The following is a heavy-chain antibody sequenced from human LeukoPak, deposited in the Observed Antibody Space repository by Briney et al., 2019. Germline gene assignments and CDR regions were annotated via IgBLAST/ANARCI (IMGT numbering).Heavy chain of an antibody. CDR2: ISSSGSTI. V-gene: IGHV3-48*03. J-gene: IGHJ4*02. Sequence: QPGGSLRLSCAASGFTFSSYEMNWVRQAPGKGLEWVSYISSSGSTIYYADSVKGRFTISRDNAKNSLYLQMNSLRAEDTAVYYCARDWPSGLLIDYWGQGTLVTVSS. CDR3: ARDWPSGLLIDY. D-gene: IGHD1-26*01. CDR1: GFTFSSYE.